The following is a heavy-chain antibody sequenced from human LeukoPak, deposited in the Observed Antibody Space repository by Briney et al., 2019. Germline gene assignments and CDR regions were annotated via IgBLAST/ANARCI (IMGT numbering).Heavy chain of an antibody. CDR1: GFTFSIYW. CDR3: ASPLVESSGNVHFGL. D-gene: IGHD4-23*01. J-gene: IGHJ2*01. V-gene: IGHV3-7*05. CDR2: IKPDGSWK. Sequence: PGGSLRLSCAASGFTFSIYWMTWVRQGPGKGLEWVANIKPDGSWKSYVDSVKGRFIISRDNAKKSLYMEMNSLRAEDTAVYYCASPLVESSGNVHFGLWGRGTLVTVSS.